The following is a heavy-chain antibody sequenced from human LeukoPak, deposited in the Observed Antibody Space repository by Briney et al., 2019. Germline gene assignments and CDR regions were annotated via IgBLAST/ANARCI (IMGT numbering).Heavy chain of an antibody. D-gene: IGHD5-12*01. Sequence: GGSLRLSCAASGFTFSSYAMHWVRQAPGKGLEWVAVISYDGSNKYYADSVKGRFTISRDNSKNTLYLQMNSLRAEDTAVYYCARSLFDSGYDYMPQGPYGMDVWGQGTTVTVSS. CDR3: ARSLFDSGYDYMPQGPYGMDV. CDR1: GFTFSSYA. CDR2: ISYDGSNK. J-gene: IGHJ6*02. V-gene: IGHV3-30-3*01.